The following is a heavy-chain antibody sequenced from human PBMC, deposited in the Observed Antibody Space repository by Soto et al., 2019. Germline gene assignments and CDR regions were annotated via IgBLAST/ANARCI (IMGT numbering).Heavy chain of an antibody. Sequence: PSETLSLTCTVSGGSISSYYWSWIRQPPGKGLEWIGYIYYSGSTNYNPSLKSRVTISVDTSKNQFSLKLSSVTAADTAVYSCARVRYYGSGSLGIDYWGQGTLVTVSS. CDR2: IYYSGST. CDR3: ARVRYYGSGSLGIDY. V-gene: IGHV4-59*01. D-gene: IGHD3-10*01. J-gene: IGHJ4*02. CDR1: GGSISSYY.